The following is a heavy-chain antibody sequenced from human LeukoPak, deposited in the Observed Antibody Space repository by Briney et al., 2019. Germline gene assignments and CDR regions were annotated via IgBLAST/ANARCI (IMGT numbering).Heavy chain of an antibody. D-gene: IGHD5-12*01. V-gene: IGHV4-39*01. J-gene: IGHJ3*02. CDR2: IYYSGST. Sequence: KPSETLSLTCTVSGGSISSSSYYWDWIRQPPGKGLEWIGSIYYSGSTYYSPSLKNRVSISVDTSRNQFSLKLSSVTAADTAVYYCARHAEYSGYDVVLYAIDIWGQGTMVTVSS. CDR1: GGSISSSSYY. CDR3: ARHAEYSGYDVVLYAIDI.